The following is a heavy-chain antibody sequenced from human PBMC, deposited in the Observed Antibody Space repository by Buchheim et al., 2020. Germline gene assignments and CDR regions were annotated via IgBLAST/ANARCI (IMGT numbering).Heavy chain of an antibody. D-gene: IGHD6-19*01. CDR2: IYTSGST. J-gene: IGHJ4*02. CDR1: GGSISSGSYY. CDR3: ARGSWGAVAGTAFDY. Sequence: QVQLQESGPGLVKPSQTLSLTCTVSGGSISSGSYYWSWIRQPAGKGLEWIGRIYTSGSTNYNPSLKSRVTISVDPSKNQFSLKLSSVTAADTAVYYCARGSWGAVAGTAFDYWGQGTL. V-gene: IGHV4-61*02.